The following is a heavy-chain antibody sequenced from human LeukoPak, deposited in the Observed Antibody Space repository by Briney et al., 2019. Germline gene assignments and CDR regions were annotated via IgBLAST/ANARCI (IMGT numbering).Heavy chain of an antibody. CDR3: ARDYPPGSSSLSGGLGY. V-gene: IGHV3-66*01. D-gene: IGHD3-10*02. CDR2: IYSGGST. Sequence: PGGSLRLSCAASGFTVSSNYMSWVRQAPGKGLEWVSVIYSGGSTYYADSVKGRFTISRDSSKNTLYLQMNSLRDEGTAVYYCARDYPPGSSSLSGGLGYWGQGTLVTVSS. J-gene: IGHJ4*02. CDR1: GFTVSSNY.